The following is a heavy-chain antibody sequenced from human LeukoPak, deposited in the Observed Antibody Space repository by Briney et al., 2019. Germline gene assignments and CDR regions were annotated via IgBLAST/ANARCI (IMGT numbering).Heavy chain of an antibody. V-gene: IGHV4-34*01. CDR1: GGSFSGYF. J-gene: IGHJ4*02. CDR3: VREREQRDKRRYATGYDY. CDR2: INHSGSP. D-gene: IGHD3-9*01. Sequence: SETLSLTCAVYGGSFSGYFWSWIRQPPEKGLEWIGEINHSGSPDYNPSLRSRVTMSVDTSRNQFSLKLSSVTAADTAVYYCVREREQRDKRRYATGYDYWGQGALVTVSS.